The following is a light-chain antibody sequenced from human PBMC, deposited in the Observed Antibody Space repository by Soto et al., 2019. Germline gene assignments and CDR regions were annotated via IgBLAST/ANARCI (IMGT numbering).Light chain of an antibody. CDR1: QSVFTY. CDR3: HHRSNWPGT. CDR2: DVS. J-gene: IGKJ1*01. Sequence: EIVLTQSPATLSLSPGERATLSCRASQSVFTYLAWYQQRPGQAPRLLIYDVSDRATAIPARFTGSGSGTDFTLTISSLETEDVAIYYCHHRSNWPGTFGQGTKVEIK. V-gene: IGKV3-11*01.